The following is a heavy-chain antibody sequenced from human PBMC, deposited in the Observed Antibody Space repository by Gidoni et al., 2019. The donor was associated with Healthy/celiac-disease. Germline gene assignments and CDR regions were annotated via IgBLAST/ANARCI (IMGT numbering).Heavy chain of an antibody. V-gene: IGHV3-9*01. D-gene: IGHD1-26*01. CDR3: AKGPSGSYFDY. CDR1: GFTFDDYA. CDR2: ISWNSGSI. J-gene: IGHJ4*02. Sequence: EVQLVESGGGLVQPGRSLRLSCEASGFTFDDYAMHWVRQAPGKGLEWVSGISWNSGSIGYADSVKGRFTISRDNAKNSLYLQMNSLRAEDTALYYCAKGPSGSYFDYWGQGTLVTVSS.